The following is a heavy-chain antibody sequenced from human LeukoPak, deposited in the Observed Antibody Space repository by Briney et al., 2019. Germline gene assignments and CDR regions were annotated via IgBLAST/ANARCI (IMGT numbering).Heavy chain of an antibody. CDR1: GGSFSGYY. CDR2: INHSGST. CDR3: ARLRNSHYYGSGSYRYYFDY. Sequence: SETLSLTCAVYGGSFSGYYWSWIRQPPGKGLEWIGEINHSGSTNYNPSLKSRVTISVDTSKNQSSLKLSSVTAADTAVCYCARLRNSHYYGSGSYRYYFDYWGQGTLVTVSS. J-gene: IGHJ4*02. V-gene: IGHV4-34*01. D-gene: IGHD3-10*01.